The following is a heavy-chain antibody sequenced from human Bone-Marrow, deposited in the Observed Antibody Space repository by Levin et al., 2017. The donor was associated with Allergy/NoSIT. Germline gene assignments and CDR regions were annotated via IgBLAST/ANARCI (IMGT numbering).Heavy chain of an antibody. Sequence: ASVKVSCTGSGYTFKTYGLAWVRQAPGEGLEWLGWISGYNGNINYSQNFQGRITLTTDTSTNTAYMELSGLTSDDSATYYCARNWGEGNAFDIWGQGTVVTVFS. CDR1: GYTFKTYG. J-gene: IGHJ3*02. CDR3: ARNWGEGNAFDI. CDR2: ISGYNGNI. D-gene: IGHD3-16*01. V-gene: IGHV1-18*01.